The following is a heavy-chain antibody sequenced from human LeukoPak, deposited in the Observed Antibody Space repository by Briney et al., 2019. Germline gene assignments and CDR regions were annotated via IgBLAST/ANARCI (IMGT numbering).Heavy chain of an antibody. V-gene: IGHV3-23*01. D-gene: IGHD6-19*01. CDR1: GFTFSSYA. CDR2: INGGGTDT. Sequence: GGSLRLSCAASGFTFSSYAMAWVRQAPGKGLDWLSAINGGGTDTYNADSVKGRFTISRDNPKSTLYLQMNSLRAEDTAVYYCAKGSSSGWPYYFDQWGQGTLVTVSS. J-gene: IGHJ4*02. CDR3: AKGSSSGWPYYFDQ.